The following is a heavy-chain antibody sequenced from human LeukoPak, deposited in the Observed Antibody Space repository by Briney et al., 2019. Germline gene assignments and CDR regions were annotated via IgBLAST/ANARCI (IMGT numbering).Heavy chain of an antibody. CDR1: GGTFSSYA. CDR3: AEEGGSTWLRHFDY. Sequence: SVKVSCKASGGTFSSYAISWVRQAPGQGLEWMGGIIPIFGTANYAQKFQGRVTITADESTSTAYMELSSLRSEDTAVYYCAEEGGSTWLRHFDYWGLGTLVTVSS. V-gene: IGHV1-69*13. CDR2: IIPIFGTA. J-gene: IGHJ4*02. D-gene: IGHD6-13*01.